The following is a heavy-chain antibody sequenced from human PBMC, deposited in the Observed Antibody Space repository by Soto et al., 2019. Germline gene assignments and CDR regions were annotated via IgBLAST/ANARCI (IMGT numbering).Heavy chain of an antibody. D-gene: IGHD3-22*01. V-gene: IGHV1-8*01. J-gene: IGHJ5*02. CDR3: ARDRGPSSGYYPYWFDP. Sequence: ASVKVSCKASGYTFTSYDINWVRQATGQGLEWMGWMNPNSGKTAYAQKFQGRVTMTTNKSTSTAYMELSSLRSEDTAVYYCARDRGPSSGYYPYWFDPWGQGTLVTVSS. CDR1: GYTFTSYD. CDR2: MNPNSGKT.